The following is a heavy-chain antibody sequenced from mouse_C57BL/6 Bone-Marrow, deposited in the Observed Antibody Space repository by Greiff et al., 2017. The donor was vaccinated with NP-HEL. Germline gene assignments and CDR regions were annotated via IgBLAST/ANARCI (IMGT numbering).Heavy chain of an antibody. CDR1: GYTFTNYW. Sequence: QVQLKESGAELVRPGTSVKMSCKASGYTFTNYWIGWAKQRPGHGLEWIGDIYPGGGYTNYNEKFKGKATLTADKSSSTAYMQFSSLTSEDSAIYYCARWGQLRPLDYWGQGTTLTVSS. CDR3: ARWGQLRPLDY. V-gene: IGHV1-63*01. J-gene: IGHJ2*01. CDR2: IYPGGGYT. D-gene: IGHD3-2*02.